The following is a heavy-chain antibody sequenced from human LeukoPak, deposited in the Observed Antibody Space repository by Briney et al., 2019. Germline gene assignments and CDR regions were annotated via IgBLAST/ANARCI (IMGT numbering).Heavy chain of an antibody. D-gene: IGHD5-12*01. CDR3: ARDAGGYSGYVWFDS. CDR1: GGSISNYY. V-gene: IGHV4-4*07. Sequence: SETLSLTCTVSGGSISNYYWSWIRQPAGKGLEWIGRIYNSGSTNYNPSLKSRVTMSVDTSKNQFSLKLSSVTAADTAVYYCARDAGGYSGYVWFDSWGQGTLVTVSS. CDR2: IYNSGST. J-gene: IGHJ5*01.